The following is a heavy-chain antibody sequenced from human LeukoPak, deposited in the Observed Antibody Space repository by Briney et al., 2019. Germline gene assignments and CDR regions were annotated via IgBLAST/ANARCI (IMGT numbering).Heavy chain of an antibody. CDR3: AREAIRGRNYYDSSGQKGLDY. J-gene: IGHJ4*02. D-gene: IGHD3-22*01. V-gene: IGHV4-61*02. CDR2: IYTSGST. CDR1: GYSISSGYY. Sequence: SETLSLTCAVSGYSISSGYYWSWIRQPAGKGLEWIGRIYTSGSTNYNPSLKSRVTISVDTSKNQFSLKLSSVTAADTAVYYCAREAIRGRNYYDSSGQKGLDYWGQGTLVTVSS.